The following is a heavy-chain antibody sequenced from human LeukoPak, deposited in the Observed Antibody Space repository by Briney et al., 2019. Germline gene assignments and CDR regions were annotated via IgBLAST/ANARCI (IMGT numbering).Heavy chain of an antibody. V-gene: IGHV3-23*01. Sequence: PGGSLRLSCAASGFTFSSYWMSWVRQAPGKGLEWVSGVSSSGGTTYSADSVKGRFTISRDNSKSTLYLQMNSLRVEDTAVYYCAKNSGSYYKSYFDYWGQGTLVTVSS. J-gene: IGHJ4*02. CDR1: GFTFSSYW. CDR3: AKNSGSYYKSYFDY. CDR2: VSSSGGTT. D-gene: IGHD1-26*01.